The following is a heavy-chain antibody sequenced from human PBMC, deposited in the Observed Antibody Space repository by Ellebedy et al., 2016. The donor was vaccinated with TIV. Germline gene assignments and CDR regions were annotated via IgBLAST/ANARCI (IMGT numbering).Heavy chain of an antibody. D-gene: IGHD3-22*01. Sequence: GGSLRLXCAASGFTFSSYWISWVRQAPGKGLEWVANIKQDGSEKYYVDSVKGRFTISRDNAKNSLYLQMNSLRAEDTAVYYCRAIVVMTTDEYFQQWGQGTLVTVSS. CDR3: RAIVVMTTDEYFQQ. V-gene: IGHV3-7*01. CDR1: GFTFSSYW. J-gene: IGHJ1*01. CDR2: IKQDGSEK.